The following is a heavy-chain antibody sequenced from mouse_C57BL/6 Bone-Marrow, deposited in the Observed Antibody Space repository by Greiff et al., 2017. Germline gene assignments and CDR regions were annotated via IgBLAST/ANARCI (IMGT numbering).Heavy chain of an antibody. J-gene: IGHJ4*01. Sequence: QVQLQQPGAELVRPGSSVKLSCKASGYTFTSYWMDWVKQRPGQGLEWIGNIYPSDSETHYNQKFKDKATLTVDKSSSTAYMQLSSLTSEDSAVYDCARRDGGGDYYAMDYWGQGTSVTVSS. CDR2: IYPSDSET. CDR3: ARRDGGGDYYAMDY. V-gene: IGHV1-61*01. CDR1: GYTFTSYW.